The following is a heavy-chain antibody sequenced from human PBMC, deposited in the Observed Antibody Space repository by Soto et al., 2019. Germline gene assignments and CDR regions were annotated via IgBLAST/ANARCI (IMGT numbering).Heavy chain of an antibody. CDR2: IHGNGGT. D-gene: IGHD3-9*01. Sequence: LSLTCSVSGDSISSSSYYWGWIRQSPGEGLEWIGNIHGNGGTQYNPSLSGRVIISVDTSANQISLRLTSVTAADTAVYYCASRYGPSEFDHWGQGSLVTVS. CDR1: GDSISSSSYY. CDR3: ASRYGPSEFDH. V-gene: IGHV4-39*01. J-gene: IGHJ4*02.